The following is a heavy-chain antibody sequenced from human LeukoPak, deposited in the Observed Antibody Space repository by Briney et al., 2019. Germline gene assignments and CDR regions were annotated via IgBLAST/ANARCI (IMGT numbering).Heavy chain of an antibody. D-gene: IGHD1-26*01. V-gene: IGHV3-23*01. Sequence: GGSLRLSCAASGFIFSQYSMNWVRQAPGKGLEWVSAISGSGGSTYYADSVKGRFTISRDNSKNTLYLQMNSLRAEDTAVYYCAKGSGSGSYPYYFDYWGQGTLVTVSS. J-gene: IGHJ4*02. CDR1: GFIFSQYS. CDR3: AKGSGSGSYPYYFDY. CDR2: ISGSGGST.